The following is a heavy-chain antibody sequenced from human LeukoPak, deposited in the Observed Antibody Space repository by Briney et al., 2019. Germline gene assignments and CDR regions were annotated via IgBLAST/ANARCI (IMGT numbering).Heavy chain of an antibody. V-gene: IGHV4-38-2*02. D-gene: IGHD3-10*01. Sequence: PSETLSLTCTVSGYSISSGYYWGWIRQPPGKGLEWIGSIYHSGSTYYNPSLKSRVTISVDTSKNQFSLKLSSVTAADTAVYYCARDSPDYYGSGHDYWGQGTLVTVSS. CDR2: IYHSGST. J-gene: IGHJ4*02. CDR1: GYSISSGYY. CDR3: ARDSPDYYGSGHDY.